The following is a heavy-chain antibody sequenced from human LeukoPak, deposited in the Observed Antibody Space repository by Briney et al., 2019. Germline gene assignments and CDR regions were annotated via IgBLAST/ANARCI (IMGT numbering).Heavy chain of an antibody. CDR3: ARDHRWGTIGAFDI. J-gene: IGHJ3*02. D-gene: IGHD1-1*01. Sequence: GGSLRLSCAASGFTFSDYYMSWIRQAPGKGLEWVSYISSSGSTIYYADSVKGRFTISRDNAKNSLYLQMNSLRAEDTAVYYCARDHRWGTIGAFDIWGQGTMVTVSS. CDR1: GFTFSDYY. CDR2: ISSSGSTI. V-gene: IGHV3-11*01.